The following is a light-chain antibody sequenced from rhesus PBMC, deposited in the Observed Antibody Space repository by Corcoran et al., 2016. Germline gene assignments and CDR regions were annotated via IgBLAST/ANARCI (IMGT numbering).Light chain of an antibody. Sequence: DIQMTQSPSSLSASVGDTVTITCRASQGISSYLNWFQQKPGKAPQLLIDAASSLETGVPSKFSGSGSGTEFTPTDSSLQPADFAVYYCLQHDNYPFTFGPGTKLDIK. V-gene: IGKV1-28*01. CDR2: AAS. J-gene: IGKJ3*01. CDR3: LQHDNYPFT. CDR1: QGISSY.